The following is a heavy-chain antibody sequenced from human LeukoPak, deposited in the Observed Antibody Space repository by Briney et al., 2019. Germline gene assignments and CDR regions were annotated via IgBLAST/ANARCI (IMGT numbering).Heavy chain of an antibody. CDR3: ARAMGITGTLRFAF. V-gene: IGHV3-48*03. CDR1: GFTFSSYE. CDR2: ISSSGSTI. Sequence: GGSLRLSCAASGFTFSSYEMNWVRQAPGKGLEWVSYISSSGSTIYYADSVKGRFTISRDNAKNSLYLKMNSLTDEDTAVYYCARAMGITGTLRFAFWGQGTLVTVSS. J-gene: IGHJ4*02. D-gene: IGHD1-14*01.